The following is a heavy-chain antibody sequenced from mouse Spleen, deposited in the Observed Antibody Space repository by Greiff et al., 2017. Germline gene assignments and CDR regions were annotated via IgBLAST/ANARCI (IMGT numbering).Heavy chain of an antibody. J-gene: IGHJ4*01. V-gene: IGHV3-6*01. CDR2: ISYDGSN. D-gene: IGHD2-13*01. CDR3: AREGDGDYHYYAMDY. CDR1: GYSITSGYY. Sequence: EVQLQESGPGLVKPSQSLSLTCSVTGYSITSGYYWNWIRQFPGNKLEWMGYISYDGSNNYNPSLKNRISITRDTSKNQFFLKLNSVTTEDTATYYCAREGDGDYHYYAMDYWGQGTSVTVSS.